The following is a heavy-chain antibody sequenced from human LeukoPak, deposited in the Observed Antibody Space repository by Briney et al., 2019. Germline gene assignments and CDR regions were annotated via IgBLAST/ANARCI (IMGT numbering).Heavy chain of an antibody. CDR1: GYNFVQYG. Sequence: ASVKVPCKASGYNFVQYGFSWVRRAPGQGLEWMAWISPYLGNTVFAERFQDRITVTTDTSTTTAYLELRSLKSDDTAVYFCARDDVDNALDYWGQGTLVTVSS. J-gene: IGHJ4*02. V-gene: IGHV1-18*04. D-gene: IGHD1-1*01. CDR2: ISPYLGNT. CDR3: ARDDVDNALDY.